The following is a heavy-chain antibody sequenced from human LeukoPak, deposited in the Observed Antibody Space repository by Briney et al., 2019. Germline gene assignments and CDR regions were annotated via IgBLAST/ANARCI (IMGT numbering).Heavy chain of an antibody. V-gene: IGHV3-15*01. Sequence: PGGSLRLSCAASGFTFSSYAMHWVRQAPGKGLEWVGRIKRKNDGGTTDYAAPVKGRFTISRDDSKNTVYLEMNSLKTEDTAVYYCTTDTHCSTIGCRGPNYYYGLDVWGQGATVTVSS. CDR3: TTDTHCSTIGCRGPNYYYGLDV. CDR2: IKRKNDGGTT. D-gene: IGHD2-2*01. J-gene: IGHJ6*02. CDR1: GFTFSSYA.